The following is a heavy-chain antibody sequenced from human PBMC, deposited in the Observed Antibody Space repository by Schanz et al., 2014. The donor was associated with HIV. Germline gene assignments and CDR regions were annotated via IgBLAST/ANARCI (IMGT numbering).Heavy chain of an antibody. V-gene: IGHV3-23*04. CDR2: ISSSGGST. CDR3: ANTEFPYSSSSDYYYGMDV. J-gene: IGHJ6*02. Sequence: LQLVESGGGVVQPGRSLRVSCAGPGFTFSHYGIHWVRQAPGKGLEWVSTISSSGGSTYSADSVKGRFTISRDNSKSTLYLQMNSLRVEDTAVYYCANTEFPYSSSSDYYYGMDVWGQGTTVTVSS. D-gene: IGHD6-6*01. CDR1: GFTFSHYG.